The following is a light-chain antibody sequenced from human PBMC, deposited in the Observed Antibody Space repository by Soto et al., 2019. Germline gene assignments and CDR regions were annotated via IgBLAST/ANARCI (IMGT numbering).Light chain of an antibody. CDR2: AAS. Sequence: EIVMTQSPATLSXXPXXXXIXXXRASQSISINLAWYQQKPGQAPRLLIYAASNRATGVPARFSGSWSGTEFTLTISSLQSEDFAVYYCQQYNNWITFGQGTRLEI. J-gene: IGKJ5*01. CDR1: QSISIN. V-gene: IGKV3-15*01. CDR3: QQYNNWIT.